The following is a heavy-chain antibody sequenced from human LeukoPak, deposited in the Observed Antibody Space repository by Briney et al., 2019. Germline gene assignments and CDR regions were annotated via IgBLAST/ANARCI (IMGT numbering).Heavy chain of an antibody. CDR3: ASTSCYS. V-gene: IGHV3-43*01. Sequence: GSLRLSCATSGFNFDRYTIHWVRQAPRKGLEWVSLAGWAGGTTFYSDSVRGRFTISRDNAKNSLYLQMNSLRAEDTAVYYCASTSCYSWGQGTLVTVSS. D-gene: IGHD2-2*01. CDR1: GFNFDRYT. CDR2: AGWAGGTT. J-gene: IGHJ4*02.